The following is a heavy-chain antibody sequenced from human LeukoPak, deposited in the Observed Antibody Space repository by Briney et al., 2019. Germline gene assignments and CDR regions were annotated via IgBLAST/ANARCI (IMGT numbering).Heavy chain of an antibody. Sequence: PSETLSLTCTVSGGSISNYYWSWIRQPPGKGLEWIGDIYYSGSTNYIPSLKSRVTISVDTSKNQFSLKLSSVTAADTAVYYCARDTGYYDSSGYYYYYYYMDVWGKGTTVTISS. CDR2: IYYSGST. J-gene: IGHJ6*03. D-gene: IGHD3-22*01. V-gene: IGHV4-59*12. CDR3: ARDTGYYDSSGYYYYYYYMDV. CDR1: GGSISNYY.